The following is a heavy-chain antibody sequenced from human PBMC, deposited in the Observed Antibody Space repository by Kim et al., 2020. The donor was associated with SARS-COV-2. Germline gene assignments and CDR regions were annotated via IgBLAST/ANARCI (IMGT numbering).Heavy chain of an antibody. CDR3: ARDACSSTSCSPGWHYYYGMDV. CDR2: IVPIFRTA. J-gene: IGHJ6*02. D-gene: IGHD2-2*01. V-gene: IGHV1-69*13. CDR1: GGTFSSYA. Sequence: SMKVSCKASGGTFSSYAINWVRQAPGQGLEWMGGIVPIFRTANYAQNFQGRVTITADESTSTAYMELSSLRSEDTAVYYCARDACSSTSCSPGWHYYYGMDVWGQGTTVTVSS.